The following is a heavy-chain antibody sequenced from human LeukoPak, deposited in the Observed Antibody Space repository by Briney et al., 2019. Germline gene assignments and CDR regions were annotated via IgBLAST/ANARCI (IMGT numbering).Heavy chain of an antibody. J-gene: IGHJ5*02. CDR2: MNPNSGNT. CDR1: GYTFTSYD. D-gene: IGHD6-13*01. CDR3: ARGIAAAEVWFDP. Sequence: GASVKVSCKASGYTFTSYDINWVRQATGQGPEWMGSMNPNSGNTGYAQKFQGRVTMTRNTSISTAYMELSSLRSEDTAVYYCARGIAAAEVWFDPWGQGTLVTVSS. V-gene: IGHV1-8*01.